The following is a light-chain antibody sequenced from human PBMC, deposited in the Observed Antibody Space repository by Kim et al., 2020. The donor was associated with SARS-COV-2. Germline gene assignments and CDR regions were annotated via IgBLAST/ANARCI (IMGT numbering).Light chain of an antibody. J-gene: IGKJ1*01. V-gene: IGKV1-8*01. CDR1: QGISSY. CDR2: AAS. CDR3: QQYYSYPWT. Sequence: AIRMTQSPSSFSASTGDRVTITCRASQGISSYLAWYQQKPGKAPKLLIYAASTLQSGVPSRFSGSGSGTDFTLTISCLQSEDFATYYCQQYYSYPWTFGQGTKVDIE.